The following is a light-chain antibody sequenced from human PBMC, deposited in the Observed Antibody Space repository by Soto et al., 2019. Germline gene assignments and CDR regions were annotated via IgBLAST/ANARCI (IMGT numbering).Light chain of an antibody. CDR1: QSVSSSY. CDR2: GAS. CDR3: QQYGSSPWT. Sequence: EIVLTQSPGTLSLSPGERATLSCRASQSVSSSYLAWYQQKPGPAPRLLIYGASSRATGIPDRFSGSGSGTDFTLTISRXEPEDFAVYYCQQYGSSPWTFGQGTKVDIK. J-gene: IGKJ1*01. V-gene: IGKV3-20*01.